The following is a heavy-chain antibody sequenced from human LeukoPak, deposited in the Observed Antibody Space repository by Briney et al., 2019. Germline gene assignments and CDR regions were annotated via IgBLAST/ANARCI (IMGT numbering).Heavy chain of an antibody. CDR1: GGSIINYY. Sequence: KPSETLSLTRSVSGGSIINYYWTWIRQPAGKGLECIGRMNTSGSTKYNPYLKSRVTMSVDTSKNQFSLKLTSVTAADTAVYYCARDREDYYDGSGYYDFYYMDVWGKGTTVTVSS. D-gene: IGHD3-22*01. CDR3: ARDREDYYDGSGYYDFYYMDV. J-gene: IGHJ6*03. CDR2: MNTSGST. V-gene: IGHV4-4*07.